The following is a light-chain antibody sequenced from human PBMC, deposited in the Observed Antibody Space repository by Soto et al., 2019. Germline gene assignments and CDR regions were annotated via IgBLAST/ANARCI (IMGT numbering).Light chain of an antibody. V-gene: IGLV1-44*01. J-gene: IGLJ2*01. CDR1: SSNIGSNT. CDR3: AAWDDSLNGVV. CDR2: SNN. Sequence: QSVLTQPPSASGTPGQRVTFSCSGSSSNIGSNTVDWYQQLPGTAPKLLIYSNNQRPSGVPGRFSGSKSGTSASLAISGLQSEDEADYYCAAWDDSLNGVVFGGGTKLTVL.